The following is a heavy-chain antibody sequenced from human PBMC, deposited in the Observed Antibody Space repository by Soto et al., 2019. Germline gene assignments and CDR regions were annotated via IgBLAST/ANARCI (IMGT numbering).Heavy chain of an antibody. CDR1: GDSYTSYY. CDR2: INPSGGST. D-gene: IGHD3-10*01. CDR3: ARVRSKPRGYLDY. Sequence: GASVKVSCEASGDSYTSYYMHWVRQAPGQGLEWMGIINPSGGSTSYAQKFQGRVTMTRDTSTSTVYMELSSLRSEDTAVYYCARVRSKPRGYLDYWGQGTLVTVSS. J-gene: IGHJ4*02. V-gene: IGHV1-46*01.